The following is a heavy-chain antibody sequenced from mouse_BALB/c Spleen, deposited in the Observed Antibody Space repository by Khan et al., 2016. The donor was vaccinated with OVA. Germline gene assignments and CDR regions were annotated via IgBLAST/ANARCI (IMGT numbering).Heavy chain of an antibody. J-gene: IGHJ2*01. D-gene: IGHD1-1*01. CDR1: GYSFTDYN. CDR3: ARTDYYGSSYYFDY. V-gene: IGHV1S135*01. CDR2: IDPYNGGT. Sequence: VQLQRSGPELVKPGASVKVSCKASGYSFTDYNIFWVKQSHGKSLEWIGYIDPYNGGTSYNQKFEGKATLTVDKSSSTAFMHLSSLTSEDSAVFYCARTDYYGSSYYFDYWGQGTTLTVSS.